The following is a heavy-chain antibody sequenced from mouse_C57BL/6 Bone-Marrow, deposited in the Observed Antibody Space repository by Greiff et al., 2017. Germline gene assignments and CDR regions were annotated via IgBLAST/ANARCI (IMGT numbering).Heavy chain of an antibody. J-gene: IGHJ3*01. CDR3: ARGYSNFFAY. V-gene: IGHV3-6*01. D-gene: IGHD2-5*01. Sequence: EVKLMESGPGLVKPSQSLSLTCSLTGYSITSGYYWNWIRQFPGNKLEWMGYISYDGSNNYNPSLKNRISITRDTSKNQFFLKLNSVTTEDTATYYCARGYSNFFAYWGQGTLVTVSA. CDR2: ISYDGSN. CDR1: GYSITSGYY.